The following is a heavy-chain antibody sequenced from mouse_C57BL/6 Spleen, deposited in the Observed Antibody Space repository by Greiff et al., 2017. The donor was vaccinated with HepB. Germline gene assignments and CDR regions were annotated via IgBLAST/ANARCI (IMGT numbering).Heavy chain of an antibody. J-gene: IGHJ4*01. V-gene: IGHV1-81*01. CDR3: ARLTTVVAPYYAMDY. CDR2: MYPRSGNT. CDR1: GYTFTSYG. D-gene: IGHD1-1*01. Sequence: VQRVESGAELARPGASVKLSCKASGYTFTSYGISWVKQRTGQGLEWIGEMYPRSGNTYYNEKFKGKATLTADKSSSTAYMELRSLTSEDSAVYFCARLTTVVAPYYAMDYWGQGTSVTVSS.